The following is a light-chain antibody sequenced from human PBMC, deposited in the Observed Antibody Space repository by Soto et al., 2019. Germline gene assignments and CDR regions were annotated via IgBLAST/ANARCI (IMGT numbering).Light chain of an antibody. CDR1: QSVSNN. Sequence: ILMTQSPATLSVSPGERATLSCRASQSVSNNLAWYQQKPGQAPRLLIYDASTRATGIPARFSGSGSWTEFTLTISGLQSEDFAVYYCQQYNNWPPWTFGQGTKVEI. V-gene: IGKV3-15*01. J-gene: IGKJ1*01. CDR2: DAS. CDR3: QQYNNWPPWT.